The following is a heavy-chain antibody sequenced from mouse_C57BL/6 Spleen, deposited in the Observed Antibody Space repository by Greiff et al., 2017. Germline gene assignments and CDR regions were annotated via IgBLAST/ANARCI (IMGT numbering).Heavy chain of an antibody. CDR2: IDPSDSGT. CDR1: GYTFTSYW. V-gene: IGHV1-52*01. CDR3: ARGGLYGSSPAWCAY. Sequence: QVQLQQPGAELVRPGSSVKLSCKASGYTFTSYWMHWVKQRPIQGLEWIGNIDPSDSGTHYNQKFKDKATLTVDKSSSTAYMQLSSLTSEDSAVYYWARGGLYGSSPAWCAYWGQGTLVTVSA. J-gene: IGHJ3*01. D-gene: IGHD1-1*01.